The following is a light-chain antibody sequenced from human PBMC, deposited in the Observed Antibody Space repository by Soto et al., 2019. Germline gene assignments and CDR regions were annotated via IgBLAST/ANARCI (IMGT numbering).Light chain of an antibody. Sequence: EVLLTQSLGTLSLSPGARATLFCRASPRVSSGYLAWYQQKPGQAPRLLIYGASNRATDIPDRFSGRGSGTDFTLTISRLEPEDFAVYYCQQYGSSPPSSTFGQGTRLEIK. CDR3: QQYGSSPPSST. J-gene: IGKJ5*01. V-gene: IGKV3-20*01. CDR1: PRVSSGY. CDR2: GAS.